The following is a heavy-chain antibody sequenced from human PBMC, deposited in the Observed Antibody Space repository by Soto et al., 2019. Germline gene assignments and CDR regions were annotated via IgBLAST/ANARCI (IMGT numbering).Heavy chain of an antibody. J-gene: IGHJ1*01. CDR1: GFTFGDYA. CDR3: TRDNSRDIGDFWSGYYKEFYFQH. Sequence: GGSLRLSCTASGFTFGDYAMSWVRQAPGEGLEWVGFIRSKAYGGTTEYAASVKGRFTIARDDSKSIAYLQMNSLKTEDTAVYYCTRDNSRDIGDFWSGYYKEFYFQHWGQGTLVTVSS. V-gene: IGHV3-49*04. CDR2: IRSKAYGGTT. D-gene: IGHD3-3*01.